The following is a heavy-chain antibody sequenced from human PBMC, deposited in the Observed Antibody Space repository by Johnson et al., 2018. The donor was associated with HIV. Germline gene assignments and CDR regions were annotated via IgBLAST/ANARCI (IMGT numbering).Heavy chain of an antibody. Sequence: GLEWVSVIYSGGSTYYADSVKGRFTISRDNSKNTLYLQMNSLRAEDTAVYYCAREIPQQWLVRRGAFDIWGQGTMVTVSS. CDR3: AREIPQQWLVRRGAFDI. CDR2: IYSGGST. V-gene: IGHV3-53*05. J-gene: IGHJ3*02. D-gene: IGHD6-19*01.